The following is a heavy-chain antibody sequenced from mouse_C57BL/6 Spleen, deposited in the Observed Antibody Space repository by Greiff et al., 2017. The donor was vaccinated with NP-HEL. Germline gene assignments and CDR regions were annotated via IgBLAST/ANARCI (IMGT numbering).Heavy chain of an antibody. D-gene: IGHD1-1*01. CDR2: IDPSDSYT. CDR1: GYTFTSYW. J-gene: IGHJ3*01. Sequence: QVQLKQPGAELVMPGASVKLSCKASGYTFTSYWMHWVKQRPGQGLEWIGEIDPSDSYTNYNQKFKGKSTLTVDKSSSTAYMQLSSLTSEDSAVYYCARGYYGAAYWGQGTLVTVSA. V-gene: IGHV1-69*01. CDR3: ARGYYGAAY.